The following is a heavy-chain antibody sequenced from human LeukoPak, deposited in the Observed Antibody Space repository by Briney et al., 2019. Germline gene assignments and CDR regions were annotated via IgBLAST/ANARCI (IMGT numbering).Heavy chain of an antibody. CDR2: ISSSSSYI. Sequence: GGSLVLSCAASGFTFSSYSMNWVRQAPGKGLEWVSSISSSSSYIYYADSVKGRFTISRDNAKNSLYLQMNSLRAEDTAVYYCARDLLGSAMDVWGKGTTVTVSS. CDR1: GFTFSSYS. V-gene: IGHV3-21*01. J-gene: IGHJ6*03. D-gene: IGHD7-27*01. CDR3: ARDLLGSAMDV.